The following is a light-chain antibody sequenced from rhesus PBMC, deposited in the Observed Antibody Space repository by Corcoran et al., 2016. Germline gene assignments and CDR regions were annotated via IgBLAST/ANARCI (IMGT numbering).Light chain of an antibody. CDR3: LQCNSDPLT. Sequence: DIKITRSPPSFSASLETEVPIPSRQSRGIGNFLTWIKKNIRKPPKLLFCDASLLQSGVPSRFSGSGFGTDFSLTISSLQPEDFATYYCLQCNSDPLTFGGGTKVEIK. CDR2: DAS. J-gene: IGKJ4*01. CDR1: RGIGNF. V-gene: IGKV1-43*02.